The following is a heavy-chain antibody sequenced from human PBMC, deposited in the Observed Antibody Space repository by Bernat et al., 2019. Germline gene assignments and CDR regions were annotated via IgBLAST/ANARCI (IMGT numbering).Heavy chain of an antibody. CDR2: IWYDGSDK. CDR3: ARDGHCSSMSSCNFDY. V-gene: IGHV3-33*08. CDR1: GFTFSSYS. D-gene: IGHD2-2*03. Sequence: VQLVESGGGLVQPGGSLRLSCAASGFTFSSYSMHWVRQAPGKGLEWVAVIWYDGSDKYYGDSVKGRFTISRDNSKNTLYLQMNSLRAEDTAVYYCARDGHCSSMSSCNFDYWGQGTLVTVSS. J-gene: IGHJ4*02.